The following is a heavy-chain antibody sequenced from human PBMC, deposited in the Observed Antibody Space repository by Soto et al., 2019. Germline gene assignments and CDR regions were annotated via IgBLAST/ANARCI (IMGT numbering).Heavy chain of an antibody. CDR3: ARGVYYYDSSGPFDI. D-gene: IGHD3-22*01. J-gene: IGHJ3*02. CDR2: IYDSGST. V-gene: IGHV4-30-4*01. Sequence: SETLSLTCSVSGGSISSADYYWNWVRQPPGKGLEWIGYIYDSGSTYYNPSLKSRLTISGGTSKKQFSLELSSVTAADTAVYYCARGVYYYDSSGPFDIWGQGTMVTVSS. CDR1: GGSISSADYY.